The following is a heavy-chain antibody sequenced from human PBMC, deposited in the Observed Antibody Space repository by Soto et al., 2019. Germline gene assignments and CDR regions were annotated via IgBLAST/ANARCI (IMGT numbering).Heavy chain of an antibody. J-gene: IGHJ4*02. V-gene: IGHV3-30*03. CDR3: GASYYYDSGGHYAAVKPLDY. CDR2: ISYDGSNK. CDR1: GFTFTSHG. Sequence: GGSLRLSCAASGFTFTSHGMHWVRQAPGKGLEWVAVISYDGSNKYYADSVKGGFTISRDNSKNTLYMQMNSMRDEDAAVYHCGASYYYDSGGHYAAVKPLDYWGQGTLVTVSS. D-gene: IGHD3-22*01.